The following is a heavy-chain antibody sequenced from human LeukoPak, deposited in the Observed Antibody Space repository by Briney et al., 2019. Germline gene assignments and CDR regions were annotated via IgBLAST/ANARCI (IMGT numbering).Heavy chain of an antibody. CDR2: VKQDESEK. CDR3: ARDSGGSLDY. V-gene: IGHV3-7*03. J-gene: IGHJ4*02. D-gene: IGHD2-15*01. CDR1: GFSFSSYW. Sequence: GGSLRLSCAASGFSFSSYWMAWVRRAPGAGLEWVANVKQDESEKYYIDSVKGRFTISRDNAKNSVSLQMNSLRAEDTAVYYCARDSGGSLDYWGQGTLVSVSS.